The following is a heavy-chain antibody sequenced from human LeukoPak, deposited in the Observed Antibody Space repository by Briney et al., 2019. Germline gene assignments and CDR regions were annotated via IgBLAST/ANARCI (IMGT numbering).Heavy chain of an antibody. J-gene: IGHJ2*01. CDR3: ARHLTRDRITMTVVVSRPDWYFDL. D-gene: IGHD3-22*01. V-gene: IGHV4-39*01. Sequence: SETLSLTCTVSGGSISSSSYYWGWIRQPPGKGLEWIGSIYYSGSTYYNPSLKSRVTISVDTSKNQFSLKLSSVTAADTAVYYCARHLTRDRITMTVVVSRPDWYFDLWGRGTLVTVSS. CDR1: GGSISSSSYY. CDR2: IYYSGST.